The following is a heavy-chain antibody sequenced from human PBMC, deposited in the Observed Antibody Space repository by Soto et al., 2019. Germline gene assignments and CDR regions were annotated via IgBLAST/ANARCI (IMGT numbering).Heavy chain of an antibody. Sequence: EVQLLESGGGLVQPGGSLRLSCAASGFTFSSYAMSWVRQAPGKGLEWVSAISGSGGSTYYADSVKGRFTISRDNSKNTLYLQMNSLRAEDTAVYYCAKDRSSPWIQLWLPSDYVFWFDPWGQGTLVTVSS. CDR2: ISGSGGST. CDR3: AKDRSSPWIQLWLPSDYVFWFDP. V-gene: IGHV3-23*01. D-gene: IGHD5-18*01. J-gene: IGHJ5*02. CDR1: GFTFSSYA.